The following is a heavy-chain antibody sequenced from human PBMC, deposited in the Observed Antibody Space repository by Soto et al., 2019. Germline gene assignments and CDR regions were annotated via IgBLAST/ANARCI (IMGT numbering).Heavy chain of an antibody. CDR1: GGTFSSYA. D-gene: IGHD3-22*01. Sequence: GASVKVSCTASGGTFSSYAISCVRHSPGQGLEWMGGIIPIFGTANYAQKFQGRVTITADESTSTAYMELSSPRSEDTAVYYCERAPLNYYDSSGYYFNWFDPWGQGTLVTVSS. CDR3: ERAPLNYYDSSGYYFNWFDP. CDR2: IIPIFGTA. J-gene: IGHJ5*02. V-gene: IGHV1-69*13.